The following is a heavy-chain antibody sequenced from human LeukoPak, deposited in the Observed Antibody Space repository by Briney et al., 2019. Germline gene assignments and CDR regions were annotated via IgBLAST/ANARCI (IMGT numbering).Heavy chain of an antibody. CDR1: GGSISRYY. CDR2: IYTSGST. Sequence: PSETLSLTCTVSGGSISRYYWSWLRQPAGKGLEWIGRIYTSGSTNYNPSLKSRVTMSVHTSKNHLSLKLSSVTAADTAVYYCARDIAVAGTGTFDIWGQGILVTVSS. J-gene: IGHJ3*02. V-gene: IGHV4-4*07. CDR3: ARDIAVAGTGTFDI. D-gene: IGHD6-19*01.